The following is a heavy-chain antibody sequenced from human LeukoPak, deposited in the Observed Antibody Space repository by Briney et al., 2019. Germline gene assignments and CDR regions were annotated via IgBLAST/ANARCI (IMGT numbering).Heavy chain of an antibody. J-gene: IGHJ4*02. V-gene: IGHV3-33*01. CDR2: IWYDGSNK. CDR1: GFTFSSYG. D-gene: IGHD4-17*01. Sequence: GRSLRLSCAASGFTFSSYGMHWVRQVPGKGLEWVAVIWYDGSNKYYADSVKGRFTISRDNSKNTLYLQMNSLRAEDTAVYYCARARTTRGFDYWGQGTLVTVSS. CDR3: ARARTTRGFDY.